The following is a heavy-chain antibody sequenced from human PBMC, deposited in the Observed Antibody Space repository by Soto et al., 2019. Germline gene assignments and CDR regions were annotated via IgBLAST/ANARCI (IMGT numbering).Heavy chain of an antibody. CDR1: GGSISSGDYY. Sequence: QVQLQESGPGLVKPSQTLSLTCTVSGGSISSGDYYWCWIRQPPGKGLEWIGYIYYSGSTYYNPSLKSRVTTSVDTSKNQFALKLSSVTAADTAVYYCAREDWNYVCDYWGQGTLVTVSS. CDR2: IYYSGST. V-gene: IGHV4-30-4*01. CDR3: AREDWNYVCDY. D-gene: IGHD1-7*01. J-gene: IGHJ4*02.